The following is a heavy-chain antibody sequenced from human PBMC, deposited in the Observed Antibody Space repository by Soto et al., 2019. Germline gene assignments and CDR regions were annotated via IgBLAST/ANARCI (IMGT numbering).Heavy chain of an antibody. CDR1: GLTFGDHY. V-gene: IGHV3-72*01. J-gene: IGHJ5*02. Sequence: PGGSLTLSFAVSGLTFGDHYMEWVRQAPGKGLEWVARSRNKAKSYSTDFAASVKGRFTISRDESKNSLNLQMNSLMTEDTAVYYCSILEGAWGQGTLVTVSS. D-gene: IGHD2-21*01. CDR3: SILEGA. CDR2: SRNKAKSYST.